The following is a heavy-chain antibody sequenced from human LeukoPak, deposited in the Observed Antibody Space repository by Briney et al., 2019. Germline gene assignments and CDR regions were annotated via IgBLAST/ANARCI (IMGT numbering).Heavy chain of an antibody. J-gene: IGHJ4*02. D-gene: IGHD6-13*01. CDR1: GGPISSYY. CDR2: IYYSGST. Sequence: PSETLSLTCTVSGGPISSYYWSWIRQPPGKGLEWIGYIYYSGSTNYNPSLKSRVTISVDTSKNQFSLKLSSVTAADTAVYYCARHYWAAAAYWGQGTLVTVSS. CDR3: ARHYWAAAAY. V-gene: IGHV4-59*08.